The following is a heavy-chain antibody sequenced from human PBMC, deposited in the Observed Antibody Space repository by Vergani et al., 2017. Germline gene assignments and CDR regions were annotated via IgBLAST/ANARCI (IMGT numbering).Heavy chain of an antibody. J-gene: IGHJ5*02. V-gene: IGHV4-59*01. CDR3: ARGGSSGFDP. D-gene: IGHD6-19*01. CDR1: GCSISSYY. CDR2: IYYSGST. Sequence: QVQLQESGPGLVKPSETLSLTCTVSGCSISSYYWSWIRQPPGKGLEWIGYIYYSGSTNYNPSLKSRVTISVDTSKNQFSLKLSSVTAADTAVYYCARGGSSGFDPWGQGTLVTVSS.